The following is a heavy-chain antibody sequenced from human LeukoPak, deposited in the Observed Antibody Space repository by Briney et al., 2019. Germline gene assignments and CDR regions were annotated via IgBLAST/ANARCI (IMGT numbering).Heavy chain of an antibody. CDR1: GYTFTGYY. CDR3: AFSSGNALDY. J-gene: IGHJ4*02. V-gene: IGHV1-2*02. CDR2: INPNSGGT. Sequence: ASVKVSCKASGYTFTGYYMHWVRQAPGQGLEWMGWINPNSGGTNYAQKFQGRVTITADESTSTAYMELSSLRSEDTAVYYCAFSSGNALDYWGQGTLVTVSS. D-gene: IGHD3-22*01.